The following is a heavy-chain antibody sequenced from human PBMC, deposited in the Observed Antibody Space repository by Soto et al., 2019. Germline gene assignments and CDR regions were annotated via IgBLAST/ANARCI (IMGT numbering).Heavy chain of an antibody. D-gene: IGHD3-9*01. CDR2: ISSSSSNT. CDR3: ARWVGGESRYLHY. Sequence: EVQLVESGGGLVQPGGSLRLSCAASGFTFSAYSMNWVRQAPGKGLEWVSDISSSSSNTYYADSVKGRFTISRDNAKNSLYLQMNSPRAEDTAVYHCARWVGGESRYLHYWGHGTLVTVSS. CDR1: GFTFSAYS. V-gene: IGHV3-48*01. J-gene: IGHJ4*01.